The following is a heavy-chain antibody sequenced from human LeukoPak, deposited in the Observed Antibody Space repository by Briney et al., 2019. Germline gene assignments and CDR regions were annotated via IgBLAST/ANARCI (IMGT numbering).Heavy chain of an antibody. V-gene: IGHV3-20*04. Sequence: PGGSLRLSCAASGFTFSSYEMNWVRQAPGKGLEWVSGINWNGGSTGYADSVKGRFTISRDNAKNSLYLQMNSLRDEDTAVYYCARDLNWAFDYWGQGTLLTVSS. D-gene: IGHD7-27*01. CDR2: INWNGGST. CDR1: GFTFSSYE. J-gene: IGHJ4*02. CDR3: ARDLNWAFDY.